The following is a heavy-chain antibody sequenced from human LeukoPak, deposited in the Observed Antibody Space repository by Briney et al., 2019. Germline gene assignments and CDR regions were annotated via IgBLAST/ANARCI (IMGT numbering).Heavy chain of an antibody. J-gene: IGHJ5*02. Sequence: SETLSLTCTVSGASISSSAYYWGWIRQPPGKGLEWIESIGGSNYYRGSTYYNPSLKSRVTIHVDTSKDQFSLKLSSVTAADTAVYYCARLETPVTEHNWFDPWGQGTLVTVSS. V-gene: IGHV4-39*01. CDR1: GASISSSAYY. D-gene: IGHD2-2*01. CDR2: IGGSNYYRGST. CDR3: ARLETPVTEHNWFDP.